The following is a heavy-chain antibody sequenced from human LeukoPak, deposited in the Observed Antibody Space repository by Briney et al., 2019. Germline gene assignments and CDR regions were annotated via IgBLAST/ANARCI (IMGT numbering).Heavy chain of an antibody. Sequence: GGSLRLSCAASGFTFNTYSMNWVRQAPGKGLEWVSSISSSSTYMFYADSVKGRFTISRDNARNSLYLQMNSLRPEDTAVYYCARDEGVKGATITLQFWGQGTLVTVSS. J-gene: IGHJ4*02. V-gene: IGHV3-21*06. D-gene: IGHD5-24*01. CDR3: ARDEGVKGATITLQF. CDR2: ISSSSTYM. CDR1: GFTFNTYS.